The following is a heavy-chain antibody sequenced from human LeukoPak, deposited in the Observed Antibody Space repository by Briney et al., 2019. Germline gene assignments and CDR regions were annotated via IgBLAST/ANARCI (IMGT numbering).Heavy chain of an antibody. J-gene: IGHJ4*02. CDR2: ISYDGSNK. CDR1: GSTFSSHT. CDR3: ARVSVSSAAGTFDY. Sequence: GGSLRLSCAASGSTFSSHTMNWVRQAPGKGLEWVAVISYDGSNKYYADSVKGRFTISRDNSKNTLYLQMNSLRAEDTAVYYCARVSVSSAAGTFDYWGQGTLVTVSS. D-gene: IGHD6-13*01. V-gene: IGHV3-30-3*01.